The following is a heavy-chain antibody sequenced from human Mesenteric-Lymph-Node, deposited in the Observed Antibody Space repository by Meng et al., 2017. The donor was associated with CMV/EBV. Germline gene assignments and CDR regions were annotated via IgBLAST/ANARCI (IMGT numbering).Heavy chain of an antibody. CDR3: TRGTLTTYDY. CDR1: GFTFSNNW. CDR2: ISNSGSRI. J-gene: IGHJ4*02. Sequence: GESLKISCAASGFTFSNNWMNWVRQAPGKGLEWVSHISNSGSRIYYADSVKGRFTISRDNAKNSLFLQMSGLRAEDTAVYYCTRGTLTTYDYWGQGTLVTVSS. V-gene: IGHV3-48*04. D-gene: IGHD4-17*01.